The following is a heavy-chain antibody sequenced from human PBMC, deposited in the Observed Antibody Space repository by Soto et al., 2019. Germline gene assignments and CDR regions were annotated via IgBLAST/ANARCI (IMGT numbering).Heavy chain of an antibody. D-gene: IGHD5-12*01. J-gene: IGHJ5*02. V-gene: IGHV3-30*18. Sequence: QVQLVESGGGVVQPGRSLRLSCAASGFTFSSYGMHWVRQAPGKGLEWVAVISYDGSNKYYADSVKGRFTISRDNSKNTLYLQMNSLRAKDTAVYYCAKGPYSGYDYWFDPWGQGTLVTVSS. CDR1: GFTFSSYG. CDR3: AKGPYSGYDYWFDP. CDR2: ISYDGSNK.